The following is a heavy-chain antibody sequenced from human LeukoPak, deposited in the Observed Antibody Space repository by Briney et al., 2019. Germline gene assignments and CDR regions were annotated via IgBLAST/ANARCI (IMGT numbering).Heavy chain of an antibody. V-gene: IGHV4-59*01. CDR1: DDSISDYY. CDR3: TRGAGWLIDY. CDR2: FHNSGTS. Sequence: SETLSLTCTVSDDSISDYYRGWIRQPPGKGLEWIGYFHNSGTSTHNPSLKSRVTISADTSKNQFSLKLNSLTTADTAVYYCTRGAGWLIDYWGQGTLVTVSS. D-gene: IGHD3-16*01. J-gene: IGHJ4*02.